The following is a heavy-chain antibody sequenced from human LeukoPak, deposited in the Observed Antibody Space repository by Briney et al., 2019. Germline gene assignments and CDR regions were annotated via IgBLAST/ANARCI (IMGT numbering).Heavy chain of an antibody. V-gene: IGHV4-34*01. CDR3: ARGGYYYDSSGSPPHY. Sequence: PSETLSLTCAVYGGSFSGYYWSWIRQPPGKGLEWIGEINHSGSTNYKPSLKSRVTISVDTSKNQFSLKLSSVTAADTAVYYCARGGYYYDSSGSPPHYWGQGTLVTVSS. CDR2: INHSGST. J-gene: IGHJ4*02. D-gene: IGHD3-22*01. CDR1: GGSFSGYY.